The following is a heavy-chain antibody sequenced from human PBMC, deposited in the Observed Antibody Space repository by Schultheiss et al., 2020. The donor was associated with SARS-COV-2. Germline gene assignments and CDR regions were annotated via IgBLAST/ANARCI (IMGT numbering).Heavy chain of an antibody. J-gene: IGHJ3*02. V-gene: IGHV4-34*01. Sequence: SETLSLTCAVYGGSFSAYYWSWIRQPPGKGLEWIGSIYYSGSTYYNPSLKSRVTISVDTSKNQFSLKLSSVTAADTAVYYCARLTGAGAFDIWGQGTMVTVSS. CDR1: GGSFSAYY. CDR2: IYYSGST. D-gene: IGHD1-26*01. CDR3: ARLTGAGAFDI.